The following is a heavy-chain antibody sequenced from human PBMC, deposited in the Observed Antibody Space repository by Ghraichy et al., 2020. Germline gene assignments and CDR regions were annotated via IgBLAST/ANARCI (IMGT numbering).Heavy chain of an antibody. CDR1: GYTFNTYS. J-gene: IGHJ6*02. D-gene: IGHD2-15*01. CDR2: INAANDNT. V-gene: IGHV1-3*01. CDR3: ARDIGYCTGASCSFYYGMGV. Sequence: ASVKVSCKASGYTFNTYSMHWVRQAPGQRLEWMGWINAANDNTKYSQKFQGRLIITRDTSASTTYMDLSSLRSEDTAMYYCARDIGYCTGASCSFYYGMGVWGQGTTVTVSS.